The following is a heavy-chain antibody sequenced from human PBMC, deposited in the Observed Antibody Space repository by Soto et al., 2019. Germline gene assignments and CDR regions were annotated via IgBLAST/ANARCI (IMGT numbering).Heavy chain of an antibody. V-gene: IGHV5-51*01. D-gene: IGHD2-2*01. Sequence: GESLKISCKDSGNRFSNSWIGWVRQKPGKGLEWMGMIYPGDSDTRYSPSFQGQVTISRDNSKNTLYLQMNSLRPEDTAVYYCPPAPQDFDIWGQGTMVTVSS. CDR3: PPAPQDFDI. CDR2: IYPGDSDT. CDR1: GNRFSNSW. J-gene: IGHJ3*02.